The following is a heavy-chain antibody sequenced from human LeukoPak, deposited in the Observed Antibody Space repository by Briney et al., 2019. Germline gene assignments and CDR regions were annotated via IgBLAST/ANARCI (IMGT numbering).Heavy chain of an antibody. CDR3: ARSQARTSWLGELLIYGMDV. CDR2: VNPNSGNT. J-gene: IGHJ6*02. Sequence: ASVNVSCKASGYTFTNYDLNWVRQVTGQGLEWMGWVNPNSGNTGYAQDFQGRVSMTTNTSESTAYMELSSLRFNDTAVYFCARSQARTSWLGELLIYGMDVWGQGTMVTVSS. D-gene: IGHD3-10*01. V-gene: IGHV1-8*01. CDR1: GYTFTNYD.